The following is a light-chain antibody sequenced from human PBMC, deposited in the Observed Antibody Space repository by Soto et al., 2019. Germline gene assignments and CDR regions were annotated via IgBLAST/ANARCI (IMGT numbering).Light chain of an antibody. CDR2: EVS. V-gene: IGLV2-14*01. CDR3: TSYTKSSPLV. J-gene: IGLJ1*01. CDR1: SSDVGGYNY. Sequence: QSALTQPASVSGSPGQSITISCTGTSSDVGGYNYVSWFQQHPGKAPKLLIYEVSNRPSGVSNRLSGSKSGNTASLTISGRQAEGEADYYCTSYTKSSPLVFGPGTKVTVL.